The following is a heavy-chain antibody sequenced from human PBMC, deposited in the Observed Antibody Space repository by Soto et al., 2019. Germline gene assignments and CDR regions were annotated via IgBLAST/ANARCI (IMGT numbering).Heavy chain of an antibody. J-gene: IGHJ4*02. V-gene: IGHV4-59*04. CDR2: IHHGGSP. Sequence: SETLSLTCTVSVGSISSYYWSLIRQPPGKGLEWIGSIHHGGSPLYNPSLKGRVAISIDTSKNQLSLNLSSVTAADTAIYYCARGWTEVATAYWGQGTMLTVSS. D-gene: IGHD1-26*01. CDR1: VGSISSYY. CDR3: ARGWTEVATAY.